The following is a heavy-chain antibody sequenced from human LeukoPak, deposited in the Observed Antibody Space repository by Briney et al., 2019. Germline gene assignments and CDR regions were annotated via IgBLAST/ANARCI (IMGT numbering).Heavy chain of an antibody. CDR2: ISSSGSTI. CDR3: AKTPSYYDSSGYYSFDY. J-gene: IGHJ4*02. V-gene: IGHV3-48*03. D-gene: IGHD3-22*01. CDR1: GFTFSSYE. Sequence: PGGSLRLSCAASGFTFSSYEMNWVRQAPGKGLEWVSYISSSGSTIYYADSVKGRFTISRDNAKNSLYLQMNSLRAEDTAVYYCAKTPSYYDSSGYYSFDYWGQGTLVTVSS.